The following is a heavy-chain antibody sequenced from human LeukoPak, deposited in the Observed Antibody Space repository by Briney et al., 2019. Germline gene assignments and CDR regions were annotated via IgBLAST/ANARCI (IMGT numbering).Heavy chain of an antibody. CDR3: ATHFWSGYSPFDY. CDR1: IYTYCVYY. Sequence: GVSQRLLCAAWIYTYCVYYMSWIPDAPGKALEGVSYISSSSSYTNYADSVKGRFTISRDDAKNSLYLQMNSLRAEDTAVYYCATHFWSGYSPFDYWGQGTLVTVSS. CDR2: ISSSSSYT. D-gene: IGHD3-3*02. V-gene: IGHV3-11*06. J-gene: IGHJ4*02.